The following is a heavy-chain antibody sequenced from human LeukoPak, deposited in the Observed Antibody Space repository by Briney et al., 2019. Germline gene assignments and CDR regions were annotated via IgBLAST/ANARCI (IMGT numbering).Heavy chain of an antibody. J-gene: IGHJ4*02. CDR1: GYTFTSYG. CDR2: ISPNSGGT. Sequence: GASVKVSCKASGYTFTSYGFSWVRQAPGQGLEWMGWISPNSGGTNYAQKFQGRVTMTRDTSISTAYMELSRLRSDDTAVYYCARGGMVLFDYWGQGTLVTVSS. CDR3: ARGGMVLFDY. V-gene: IGHV1-2*02. D-gene: IGHD3-16*01.